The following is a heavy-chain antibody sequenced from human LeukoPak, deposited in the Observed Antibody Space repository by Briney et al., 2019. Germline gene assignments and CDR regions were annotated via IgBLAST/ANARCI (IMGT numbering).Heavy chain of an antibody. CDR3: ARIGSSSGWSHFDY. D-gene: IGHD6-19*01. CDR2: INPNSGGT. V-gene: IGHV1-2*02. CDR1: GYTFNNYY. J-gene: IGHJ4*02. Sequence: ASVKVSCKASGYTFNNYYIHWARQAPGQGLEWMGWINPNSGGTNYAQKFQGRVTMTRDTSISTAYMELSRLRSDDTAVYYCARIGSSSGWSHFDYWGQGTLVTVSS.